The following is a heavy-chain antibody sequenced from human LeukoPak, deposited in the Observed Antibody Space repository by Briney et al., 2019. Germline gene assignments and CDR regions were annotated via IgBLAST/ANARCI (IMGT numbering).Heavy chain of an antibody. Sequence: ASVKVSCKASGNTFTSYGISGVRQARGQGLEWIGCISAYNGNTNYAQKIQGRVTMTTDTSTSTAYMELRSLRSDDTAVYYCARGINDYLWGSIDYWGQGTLVTVSA. CDR2: ISAYNGNT. V-gene: IGHV1-18*01. CDR1: GNTFTSYG. D-gene: IGHD3-16*01. CDR3: ARGINDYLWGSIDY. J-gene: IGHJ4*02.